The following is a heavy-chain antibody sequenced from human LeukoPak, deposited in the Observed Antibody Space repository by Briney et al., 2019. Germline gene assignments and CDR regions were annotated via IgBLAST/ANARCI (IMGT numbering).Heavy chain of an antibody. CDR1: GYTFGNYW. CDR3: ARSEWLLPRGGFYF. V-gene: IGHV5-51*01. D-gene: IGHD3-3*01. Sequence: GESLKISCQASGYTFGNYWIGWVRQKSGKGLEWMGIIYGDDFDTRYSPSFQGQVTISADKSNRTAYLHWSSLKASDTAIYFCARSEWLLPRGGFYFWGQGTRVVVSS. CDR2: IYGDDFDT. J-gene: IGHJ4*02.